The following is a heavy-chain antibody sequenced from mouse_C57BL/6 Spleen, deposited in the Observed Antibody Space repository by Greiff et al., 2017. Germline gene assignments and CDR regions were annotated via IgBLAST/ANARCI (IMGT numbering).Heavy chain of an antibody. V-gene: IGHV5-6*01. D-gene: IGHD1-1*01. CDR1: GFTFSSYG. CDR3: ARLPYGSSRYFDV. J-gene: IGHJ1*03. Sequence: EVQGVESGGDLVKPGGSLKLSCAASGFTFSSYGLSWVRQTPDKRLEWVATISSGGSYTYYPDSVKGRFTISRDNAKNTLYLQMSSLKSEDTAMYYCARLPYGSSRYFDVWGTGTTVTVSS. CDR2: ISSGGSYT.